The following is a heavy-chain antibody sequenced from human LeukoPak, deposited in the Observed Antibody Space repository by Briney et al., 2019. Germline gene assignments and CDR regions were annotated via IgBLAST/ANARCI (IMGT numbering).Heavy chain of an antibody. D-gene: IGHD5-12*01. CDR1: GGSISSYS. Sequence: SETLSLTCTVSGGSISSYSWSWMRQPAGKGLEWIGRIYPRGSPNYNPSLKSRVIMSVDKSRNQFSLKLRSVTAADTAVYYCAREWHHVFDYWGQGNLVTVSS. V-gene: IGHV4-4*07. CDR2: IYPRGSP. J-gene: IGHJ4*02. CDR3: AREWHHVFDY.